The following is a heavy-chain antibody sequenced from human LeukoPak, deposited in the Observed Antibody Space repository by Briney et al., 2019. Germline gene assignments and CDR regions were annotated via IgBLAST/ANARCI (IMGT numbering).Heavy chain of an antibody. D-gene: IGHD4-17*01. CDR1: GFTFSSYS. CDR3: ARDKSYGDNYFDY. Sequence: PGGSLRPSCAASGFTFSSYSMNWVRQAPGKGLEWVSSISSSSSYIYYADSVKGRFTISRDNAKNSLYLQMNSLRAEDTAVYYCARDKSYGDNYFDYWGQGTLVTVSS. CDR2: ISSSSSYI. V-gene: IGHV3-21*01. J-gene: IGHJ4*02.